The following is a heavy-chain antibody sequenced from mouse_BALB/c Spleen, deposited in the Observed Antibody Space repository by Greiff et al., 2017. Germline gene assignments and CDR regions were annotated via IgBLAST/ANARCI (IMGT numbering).Heavy chain of an antibody. CDR3: AREAGTGYYFDY. CDR2: ISSGSSTI. J-gene: IGHJ2*01. Sequence: DVQLQESGGGLVQPGGSRKLSCAASGFTFSSFGMHWVRQAPEKGLEWVAYISSGSSTIYYADTVKGRFTISRDNPKNTLFLQMTSLRSEDTAMYYCAREAGTGYYFDYWGQGTTLTVSS. V-gene: IGHV5-17*02. D-gene: IGHD4-1*01. CDR1: GFTFSSFG.